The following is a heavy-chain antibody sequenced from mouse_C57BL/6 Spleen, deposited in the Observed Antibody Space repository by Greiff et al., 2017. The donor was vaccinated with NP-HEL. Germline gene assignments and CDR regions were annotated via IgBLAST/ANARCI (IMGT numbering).Heavy chain of an antibody. CDR2: IDPSDSET. J-gene: IGHJ3*01. D-gene: IGHD1-1*01. V-gene: IGHV1-52*01. Sequence: QVQLQQPGAELVRPGSSVKLSCKASGYTFTSYWMHWVKQRPIQGLEWIGNIDPSDSETHYNQKFKDKATLTVDKSSSTAYMQLSSLTSEDSAVYYCARGGDGSSYEGFAYWGQGTLVTVSA. CDR1: GYTFTSYW. CDR3: ARGGDGSSYEGFAY.